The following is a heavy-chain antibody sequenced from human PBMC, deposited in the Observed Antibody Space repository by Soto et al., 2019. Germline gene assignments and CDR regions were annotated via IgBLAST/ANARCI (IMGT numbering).Heavy chain of an antibody. J-gene: IGHJ4*02. CDR3: ARDAPPDPIQLWSSPDY. CDR2: ISYDGSNK. D-gene: IGHD5-18*01. CDR1: GFTFSSYA. V-gene: IGHV3-30-3*01. Sequence: PGGSLRLSCAASGFTFSSYAMHWVRQAPGKGLEWVAVISYDGSNKYYADSVKGRFTISRDNSKNTLYLQMNSLRAEDTAVYYCARDAPPDPIQLWSSPDYWGQGTLVTVSS.